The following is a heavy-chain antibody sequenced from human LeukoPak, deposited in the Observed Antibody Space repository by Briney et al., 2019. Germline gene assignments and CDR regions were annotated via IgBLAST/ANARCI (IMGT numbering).Heavy chain of an antibody. CDR2: IYPADSDT. Sequence: GESLKISCKGSGYSFTSYWIGWVRQMPGKGLEWMGIIYPADSDTRYSPSFQGQVTISADRSISTAYPQWSSLKASDTAMYYCARQDGSAWYYFDYWGQGTLVTVSS. J-gene: IGHJ4*02. CDR3: ARQDGSAWYYFDY. D-gene: IGHD6-19*01. V-gene: IGHV5-51*01. CDR1: GYSFTSYW.